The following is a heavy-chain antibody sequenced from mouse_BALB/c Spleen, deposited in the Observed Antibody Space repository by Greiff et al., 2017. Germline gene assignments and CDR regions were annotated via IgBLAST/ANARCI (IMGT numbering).Heavy chain of an antibody. CDR2: IYPGDGDT. Sequence: QVQLQQSGAELVRPGSSVKISCKASGYAFSSYWMNWVKQRPGQGLEWIGQIYPGDGDTNYNGKFKGKATLTADKSSSTAYMQLSSLTYEDSAVYFCARWEITTFDYWGQGTTLTVSS. CDR1: GYAFSSYW. J-gene: IGHJ2*01. CDR3: ARWEITTFDY. D-gene: IGHD2-4*01. V-gene: IGHV1-80*01.